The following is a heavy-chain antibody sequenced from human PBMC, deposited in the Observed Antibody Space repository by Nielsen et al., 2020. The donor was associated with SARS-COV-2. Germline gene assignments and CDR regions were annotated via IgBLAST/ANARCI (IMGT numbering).Heavy chain of an antibody. D-gene: IGHD3-3*01. CDR2: IYYSGST. Sequence: SETLSLTCAVSGGSISCSNWWSWIRQHPGQGLEWIGYIYYSGSTYYNPSLKSRVTISVDTSKNQFSLKLSSVTAADTAVYYCARGGSITIFGVVIINLFDPWGQGTLVTVSS. CDR1: GGSISCSNW. CDR3: ARGGSITIFGVVIINLFDP. V-gene: IGHV4-31*11. J-gene: IGHJ5*02.